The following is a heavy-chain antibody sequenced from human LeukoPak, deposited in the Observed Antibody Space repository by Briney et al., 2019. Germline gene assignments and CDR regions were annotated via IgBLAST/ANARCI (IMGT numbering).Heavy chain of an antibody. CDR2: ISWNSGRI. V-gene: IGHV3-9*03. D-gene: IGHD6-13*01. J-gene: IGHJ4*02. CDR3: AKDVLPITAAATRFDY. Sequence: GRSLRLSCAASGFTFDDYAMHWVRQAPGKGLEWVSGISWNSGRIVYADFVKGRFTISRDNAKNFLYLQMNSLRAEDMALYCCAKDVLPITAAATRFDYWGQGTLVTVSS. CDR1: GFTFDDYA.